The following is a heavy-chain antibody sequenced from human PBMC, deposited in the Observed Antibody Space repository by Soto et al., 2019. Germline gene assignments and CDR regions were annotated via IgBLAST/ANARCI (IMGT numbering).Heavy chain of an antibody. J-gene: IGHJ6*02. D-gene: IGHD6-19*01. CDR2: ISGSGGST. V-gene: IGHV3-23*01. CDR1: GFTFSSYA. Sequence: GGSLRLSCAASGFTFSSYAMSWVRQAPGKGLEWVSAISGSGGSTYYADSVKGRFTISRDNSKNTLYLQMNSLRAEDTAVYYCAKDPHGYSSGWYGNYYYGMDVWGQGTTVTVSS. CDR3: AKDPHGYSSGWYGNYYYGMDV.